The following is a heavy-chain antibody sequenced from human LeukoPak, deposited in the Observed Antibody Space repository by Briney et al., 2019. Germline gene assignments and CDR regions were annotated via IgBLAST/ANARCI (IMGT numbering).Heavy chain of an antibody. Sequence: PGGSLRLSCAASGFTFSSYGMHWVRQAPGKGLEWVAVIWYDGSNKYYADSVKGRFTISRVNSKNTLYLQMNSLRAEDTAVYYCARDSPAARPEKRFNYWGQGTLVTVSS. D-gene: IGHD2-2*01. CDR3: ARDSPAARPEKRFNY. J-gene: IGHJ4*02. CDR2: IWYDGSNK. V-gene: IGHV3-33*01. CDR1: GFTFSSYG.